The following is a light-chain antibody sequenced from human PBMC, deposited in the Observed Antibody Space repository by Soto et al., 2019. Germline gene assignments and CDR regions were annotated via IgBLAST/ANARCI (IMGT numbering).Light chain of an antibody. V-gene: IGKV1-39*01. CDR3: QLSYSIPRT. Sequence: NQMTQSPSSLSAYVVDRVTITCRASQSISSYLNWYQQKPEKAPKLLIYAASSLQSGVPSRFSGSGSGTDFTLTISSLQPEDFAPYYCQLSYSIPRTFAQGTRLEIK. CDR2: AAS. CDR1: QSISSY. J-gene: IGKJ5*01.